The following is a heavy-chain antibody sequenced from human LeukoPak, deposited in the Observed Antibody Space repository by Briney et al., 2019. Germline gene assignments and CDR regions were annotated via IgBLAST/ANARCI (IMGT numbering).Heavy chain of an antibody. V-gene: IGHV3-48*04. J-gene: IGHJ6*03. CDR1: GFTFSSYS. CDR3: ARGRKGYYYYYYMDV. CDR2: ISSSSSTI. Sequence: PGRSLRLSCAASGFTFSSYSMNWVRQAPGKGLEWVSYISSSSSTIYYADSVKGRFTISRDNAKNSLYLQMNSLRAEDTALYYCARGRKGYYYYYYMDVWGKGTTVTVSS.